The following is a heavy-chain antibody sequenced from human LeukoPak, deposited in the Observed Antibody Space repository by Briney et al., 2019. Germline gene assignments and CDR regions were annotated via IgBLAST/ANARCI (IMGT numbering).Heavy chain of an antibody. Sequence: ASVKVSCKASGYTFTNYGVSWVRQAPGQGLEWMGWISAYNGYTNYAQKFQFRVTMTTDTSTSTAYMELRSLTSDDTAVYYCARDKAVTTELTQYFQHWGQGTLVTVST. CDR2: ISAYNGYT. CDR1: GYTFTNYG. D-gene: IGHD4-11*01. CDR3: ARDKAVTTELTQYFQH. V-gene: IGHV1-18*01. J-gene: IGHJ1*01.